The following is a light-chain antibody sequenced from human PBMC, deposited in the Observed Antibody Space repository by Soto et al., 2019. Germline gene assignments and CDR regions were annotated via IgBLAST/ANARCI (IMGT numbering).Light chain of an antibody. CDR3: QQGDIWPWT. V-gene: IGKV3D-20*02. Sequence: EFVLTQSPGTLSLSPGERATLSCRASQTVRNNYLAWYQQKPGQAPRLLIYDASSRATGIPDRFSGGGSGTDFTLTISRLEPEDFATYYCQQGDIWPWTFGQGTKVDIK. J-gene: IGKJ1*01. CDR1: QTVRNNY. CDR2: DAS.